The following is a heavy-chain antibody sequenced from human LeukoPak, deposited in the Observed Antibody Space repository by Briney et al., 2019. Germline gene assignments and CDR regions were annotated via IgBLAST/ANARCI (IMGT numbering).Heavy chain of an antibody. J-gene: IGHJ4*02. Sequence: GGSLRLSCAASGFTFSRYPMHWVRQAPAKGLEWVAVVSYVENNKNYADSVKGRFTISRDNSKNTLYLQMNSLRAEDTAVYYCARDAHPDTAMVMDYFDYWGQGTLVTVSA. CDR1: GFTFSRYP. CDR2: VSYVENNK. V-gene: IGHV3-30-3*01. CDR3: ARDAHPDTAMVMDYFDY. D-gene: IGHD5-18*01.